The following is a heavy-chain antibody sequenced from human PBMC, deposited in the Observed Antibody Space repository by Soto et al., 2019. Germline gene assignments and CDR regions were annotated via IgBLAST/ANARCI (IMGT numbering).Heavy chain of an antibody. D-gene: IGHD3-9*01. V-gene: IGHV3-48*01. Sequence: PGGSLRLSCAAAGFTFSSYSMSWVRQAPGKGLEWVSYISSSSSTIYYADSVKGRFTISRDNAKNSLYLQMNSLRAEDTAVYYCAREEHYDILTGYYTGFDYWGQGT. J-gene: IGHJ4*02. CDR1: GFTFSSYS. CDR3: AREEHYDILTGYYTGFDY. CDR2: ISSSSSTI.